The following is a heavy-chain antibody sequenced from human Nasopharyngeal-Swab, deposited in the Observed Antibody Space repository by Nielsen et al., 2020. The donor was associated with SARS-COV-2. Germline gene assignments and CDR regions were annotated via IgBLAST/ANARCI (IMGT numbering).Heavy chain of an antibody. J-gene: IGHJ5*02. Sequence: GGSLRLSCAAPALTLNNYAVAWVRQAPGKGLEWLSGINGVGAAYYADSVKGRFTVSRDYSNDTVSLQMDGLRVEDTAVYYCAKAPLSWNDRIDLWGQGTLVTVSS. V-gene: IGHV3-23*01. D-gene: IGHD1-1*01. CDR1: ALTLNNYA. CDR3: AKAPLSWNDRIDL. CDR2: INGVGAA.